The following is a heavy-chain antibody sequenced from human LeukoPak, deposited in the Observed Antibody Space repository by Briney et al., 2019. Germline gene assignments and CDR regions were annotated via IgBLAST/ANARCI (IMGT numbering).Heavy chain of an antibody. Sequence: EPSETLSLTCTVSGGSISSYYWSWIRQPPGKGLEWIGYIYYSGSTNYNPSLKSRVTISVDTSKNQFSLKLSSVTAADTAVYYCARQESSYDILTGYYPGGMDVWGKGTTVTISS. CDR2: IYYSGST. V-gene: IGHV4-59*01. D-gene: IGHD3-9*01. CDR3: ARQESSYDILTGYYPGGMDV. CDR1: GGSISSYY. J-gene: IGHJ6*04.